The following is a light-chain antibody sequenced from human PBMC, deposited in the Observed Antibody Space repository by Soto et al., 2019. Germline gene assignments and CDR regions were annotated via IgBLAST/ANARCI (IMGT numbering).Light chain of an antibody. CDR1: QSISGW. V-gene: IGKV1-5*03. Sequence: DIQMTQSPSTLSASVGDRVTITCRASQSISGWLAWYQQNPGKAPKLLIYKASTLESGVPSRFSGSGSGTEFTLTISSLLPDDFATYYCQQYNNYGSWTIGQGTKVEIK. J-gene: IGKJ1*01. CDR2: KAS. CDR3: QQYNNYGSWT.